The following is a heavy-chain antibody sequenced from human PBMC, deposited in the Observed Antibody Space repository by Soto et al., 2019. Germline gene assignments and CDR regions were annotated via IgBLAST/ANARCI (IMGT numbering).Heavy chain of an antibody. V-gene: IGHV1-2*02. Sequence: ASVKVSCKASGYSFTGYFVHWVRQAPGPGLEWMGWINPNTGATKYAQKFQGRVTMTRDTSITTAYMELSSLRSEDTAVYYCARVPMFGIPGHGWFDPWGQGTLVTVSS. J-gene: IGHJ5*02. CDR1: GYSFTGYF. CDR3: ARVPMFGIPGHGWFDP. D-gene: IGHD3-3*01. CDR2: INPNTGAT.